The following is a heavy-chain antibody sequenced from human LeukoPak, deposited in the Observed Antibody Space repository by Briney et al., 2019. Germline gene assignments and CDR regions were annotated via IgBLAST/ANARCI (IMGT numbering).Heavy chain of an antibody. CDR3: ARRGYDFRSGHDYYMDV. CDR1: GGSISSYY. CDR2: IYTSGST. V-gene: IGHV4-4*09. D-gene: IGHD3-3*01. Sequence: SETLSLTCTVSGGSISSYYWGWIRQPPGKGLEWLGYIYTSGSTNYNPSLKSRVTISVDTSKNQFSLKLSSVTAADTAVYYCARRGYDFRSGHDYYMDVWGKGTTVTVSS. J-gene: IGHJ6*03.